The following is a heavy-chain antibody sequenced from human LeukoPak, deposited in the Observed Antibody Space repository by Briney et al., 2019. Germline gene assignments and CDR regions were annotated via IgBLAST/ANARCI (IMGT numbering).Heavy chain of an antibody. J-gene: IGHJ6*03. CDR3: AREWLAIYMDV. V-gene: IGHV3-7*01. CDR1: GFTFSSYS. D-gene: IGHD3-22*01. Sequence: PGGSLRLSCAASGFTFSSYSMSWVRQAPGKGLEWVANINEDESQKNYVDSVKGRFTISRDNAKNSLYLQMNSLRVEDTAVYYCAREWLAIYMDVWGKGTTVTVSS. CDR2: INEDESQK.